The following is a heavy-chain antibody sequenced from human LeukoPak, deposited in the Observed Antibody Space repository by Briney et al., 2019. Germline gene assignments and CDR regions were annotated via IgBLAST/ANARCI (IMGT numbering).Heavy chain of an antibody. CDR2: IYYSGST. CDR3: ARDRWLGY. D-gene: IGHD5-18*01. J-gene: IGHJ4*02. CDR1: GGSISSYY. Sequence: SETLSLTCTVSGGSISSYYWSWVRQPPGKGLEWIGYIYYSGSTNYNPSLKSRVTISVDMSKNQFSLKVSSVTAADTAVYYCARDRWLGYWGQGTLVTVSS. V-gene: IGHV4-59*01.